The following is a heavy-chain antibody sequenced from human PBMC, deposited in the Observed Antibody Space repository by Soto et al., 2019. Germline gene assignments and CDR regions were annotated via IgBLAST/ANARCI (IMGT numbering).Heavy chain of an antibody. Sequence: QVQLQQSGPGLVKPSQTLSLTCAISGDSVSRISTAWNWIRQSPSRSLEWLGRTYYRSKWYNNYAVSVKSRITINPDTSKNQFSLQLNSVTPEDTAVYYCASGRWSGFDIWGQGTMVTVSS. D-gene: IGHD3-3*01. J-gene: IGHJ3*02. CDR3: ASGRWSGFDI. CDR1: GDSVSRISTA. CDR2: TYYRSKWYN. V-gene: IGHV6-1*01.